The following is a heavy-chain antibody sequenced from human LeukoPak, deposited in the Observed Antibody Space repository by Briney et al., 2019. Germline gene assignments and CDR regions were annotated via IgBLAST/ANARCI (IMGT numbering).Heavy chain of an antibody. Sequence: PGGSLRLSCAASGFTFSSYGTHWVRQAPGKGLEWVAVIGNDGKTTYYADSVKGRFTISRDNSKNTLYLQMNSLTADDTAVYYCARGLDPTYYYDSSGYYSNWFDPWGQGTLVTVSS. CDR1: GFTFSSYG. D-gene: IGHD3-22*01. J-gene: IGHJ5*02. V-gene: IGHV3-30*03. CDR2: IGNDGKTT. CDR3: ARGLDPTYYYDSSGYYSNWFDP.